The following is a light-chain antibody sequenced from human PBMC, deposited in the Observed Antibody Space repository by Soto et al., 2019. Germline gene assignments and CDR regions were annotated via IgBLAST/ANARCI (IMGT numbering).Light chain of an antibody. CDR1: QSISSW. CDR2: KAS. V-gene: IGKV1-5*03. CDR3: QQYNDSFPYT. J-gene: IGKJ2*01. Sequence: DIQMTQSPSILSASVGDRVTISCRASQSISSWLAWYQQKPGKAPKLLIYKASGLESGVPSRFSGSRSGTEFTFTVSSLQPDDFATYYCQQYNDSFPYTFGQGTKVDI.